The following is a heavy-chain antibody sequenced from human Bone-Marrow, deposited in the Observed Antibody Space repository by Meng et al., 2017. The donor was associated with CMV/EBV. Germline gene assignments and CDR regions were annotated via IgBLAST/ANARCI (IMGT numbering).Heavy chain of an antibody. J-gene: IGHJ1*01. D-gene: IGHD1-7*01. Sequence: ASVKVSCKASRYAFTDNHIHWVRQAPGQGLEWMGWINPNSGGTNYAQKFQGRVTMTRDTSISTAYMELSRLRSDDTAVYYCARVSPGKLELKSRQFFQHWGQGTLVTVSS. CDR2: INPNSGGT. CDR1: RYAFTDNH. V-gene: IGHV1-2*02. CDR3: ARVSPGKLELKSRQFFQH.